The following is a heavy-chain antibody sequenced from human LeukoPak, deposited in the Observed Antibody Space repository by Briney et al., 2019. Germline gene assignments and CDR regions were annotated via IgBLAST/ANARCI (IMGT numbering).Heavy chain of an antibody. CDR3: ARKRDDGEHHIDN. V-gene: IGHV4-31*03. D-gene: IGHD4-17*01. Sequence: SQTLSLTCTVSGGSVSSGDYYWTWSRQHPERGLEWIGYICYSGTTYYNPSLKSRVTISVDTSKNQFSLRLTSVSAADTAVYYCARKRDDGEHHIDNWGQGILVTVSS. CDR2: ICYSGTT. J-gene: IGHJ4*02. CDR1: GGSVSSGDYY.